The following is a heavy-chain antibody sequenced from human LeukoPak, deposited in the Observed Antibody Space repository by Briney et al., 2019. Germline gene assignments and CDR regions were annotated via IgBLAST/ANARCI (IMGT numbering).Heavy chain of an antibody. D-gene: IGHD3-10*01. J-gene: IGHJ6*04. CDR2: ISAYNGNT. CDR3: ARPMVRSLYSYGMDV. Sequence: ASVKVSCKASGYTFTSYGISWVRQAAGQGVEWMGWISAYNGNTNYSQKLQGSVTMTADTSTSTAHMELRSLRSDDTAVYYCARPMVRSLYSYGMDVWGKGTTVTVSS. CDR1: GYTFTSYG. V-gene: IGHV1-18*04.